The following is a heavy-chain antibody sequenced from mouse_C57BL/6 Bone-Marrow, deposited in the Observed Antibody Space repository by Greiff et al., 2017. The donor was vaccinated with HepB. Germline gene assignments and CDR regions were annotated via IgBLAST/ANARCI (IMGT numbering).Heavy chain of an antibody. J-gene: IGHJ2*01. CDR3: TGREAYYYGSSPYYFDY. CDR1: GYTFTDYE. Sequence: QVQLQQSGAELVRPGASVTLSCKASGYTFTDYEMHWVKQTPVHGLEWIGAIDPETGCTAYNQKFKGKAILTADKSSSTAYMELRSLTSEDSAVYYCTGREAYYYGSSPYYFDYWGQGTTLTVSS. CDR2: IDPETGCT. V-gene: IGHV1-15*01. D-gene: IGHD1-1*01.